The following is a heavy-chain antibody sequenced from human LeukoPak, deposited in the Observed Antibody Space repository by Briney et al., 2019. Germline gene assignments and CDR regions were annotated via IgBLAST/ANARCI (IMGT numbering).Heavy chain of an antibody. CDR3: ARHTVAGTGDLDY. D-gene: IGHD6-19*01. V-gene: IGHV4-59*01. CDR2: IYYSGST. CDR1: GGSISSYY. J-gene: IGHJ4*02. Sequence: SETLSLTCTVSGGSISSYYWSWIRQLPGKGLEWIGYIYYSGSTNSNPSLKSRVTISVDTSKNQFSLKLSSVTAADTAVYYCARHTVAGTGDLDYWGQGTLVTVSS.